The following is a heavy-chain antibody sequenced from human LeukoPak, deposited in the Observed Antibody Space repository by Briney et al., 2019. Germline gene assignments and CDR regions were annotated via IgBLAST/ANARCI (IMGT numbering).Heavy chain of an antibody. CDR1: GFTFSTYG. D-gene: IGHD6-13*01. J-gene: IGHJ3*02. CDR3: AKDLGWGIAAAGTLPRLGAFDI. Sequence: QPGGSLRLSCAASGFTFSTYGMHWVRQAPGKGLEWVAFIRYDGSNKYYADSVKGRFTISRDNSKNTLYLQMNSLRAEDTAVYYCAKDLGWGIAAAGTLPRLGAFDIWGQGTMVTVSS. V-gene: IGHV3-30*02. CDR2: IRYDGSNK.